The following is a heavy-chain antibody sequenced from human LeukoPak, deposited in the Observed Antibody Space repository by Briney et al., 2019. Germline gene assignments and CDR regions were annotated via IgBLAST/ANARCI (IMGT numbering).Heavy chain of an antibody. CDR2: IYPGDSDT. Sequence: GESLQISCNGSGYSFTSYWIGWVRQMPGEGLEWMGIIYPGDSDTRYSPSFQGQVTISADKSISTAYLQWSSLKASDTAMYYCAYYSSGSHFDYWGQGTLVTVSS. V-gene: IGHV5-51*01. CDR1: GYSFTSYW. CDR3: AYYSSGSHFDY. D-gene: IGHD6-19*01. J-gene: IGHJ4*02.